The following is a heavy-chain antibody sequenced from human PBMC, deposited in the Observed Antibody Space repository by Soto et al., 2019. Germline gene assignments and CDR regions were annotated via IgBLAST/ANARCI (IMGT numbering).Heavy chain of an antibody. CDR1: GGSISSYY. Sequence: LSLTCTVSGGSISSYYCSWIRQPPGKGLEWIGYIYYSGSTNYNPSLKSRVTISVDTSKNQFSLKLSSVTAADTAVYYCARGQIAAAYWFDPWGQGTLVTVSS. CDR2: IYYSGST. V-gene: IGHV4-59*01. CDR3: ARGQIAAAYWFDP. J-gene: IGHJ5*02. D-gene: IGHD6-13*01.